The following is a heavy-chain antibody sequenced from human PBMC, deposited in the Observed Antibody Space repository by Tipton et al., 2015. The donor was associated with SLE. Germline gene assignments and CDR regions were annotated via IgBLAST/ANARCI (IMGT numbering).Heavy chain of an antibody. D-gene: IGHD4-11*01. CDR3: AGDPDYSGVGAFDI. V-gene: IGHV3-21*03. CDR1: GFSFSAYS. Sequence: SLRLSCAASGFSFSAYSMNWVRQAPGKGLEWVSSISSSSRYIYYADSVKGRFTSSRDNAKKSMYLQMNSLRDVDTAVYYCAGDPDYSGVGAFDIWGKGTMVIVSS. CDR2: ISSSSRYI. J-gene: IGHJ3*02.